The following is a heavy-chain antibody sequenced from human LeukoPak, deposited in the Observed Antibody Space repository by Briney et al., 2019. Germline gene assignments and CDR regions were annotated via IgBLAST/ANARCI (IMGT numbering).Heavy chain of an antibody. CDR3: ARDYPTTAGDY. CDR1: PLTFSSYS. CDR2: ITTSSRYI. J-gene: IGHJ4*02. D-gene: IGHD4-17*01. V-gene: IGHV3-21*01. Sequence: GGSLRLSCAASPLTFSSYSLNWVRQAPGKGLEWVSSITTSSRYIYYADSVKGRFTISRDNAKNSLYLQMNSLRAEDTAVYYCARDYPTTAGDYWGQGTLVTVSS.